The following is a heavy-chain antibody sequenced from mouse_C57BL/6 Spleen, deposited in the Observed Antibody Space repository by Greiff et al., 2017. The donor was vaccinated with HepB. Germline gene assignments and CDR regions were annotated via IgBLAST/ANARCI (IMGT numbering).Heavy chain of an antibody. J-gene: IGHJ1*03. CDR3: TYGSSLYWYFDV. CDR2: IDPETGGT. D-gene: IGHD1-1*01. V-gene: IGHV1-15*01. CDR1: GYTFTDYE. Sequence: QVQLKESGAELVRPGASVTLSCKASGYTFTDYEMHWVKQTPVHGLEWIGAIDPETGGTAYNQKFKGKAILTADKSSSTAYMELRSLTSEDSAVYYCTYGSSLYWYFDVWGTGTTVTVSS.